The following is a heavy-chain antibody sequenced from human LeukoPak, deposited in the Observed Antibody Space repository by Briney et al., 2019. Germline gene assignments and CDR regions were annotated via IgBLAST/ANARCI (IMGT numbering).Heavy chain of an antibody. CDR2: ISYDGSNK. CDR3: ARDPIPAIYDSSGYLPGY. J-gene: IGHJ4*02. Sequence: GGSLRLSCAASGFTFSSYAMHWVRQAPGKGLEWVAVISYDGSNKYYADSVKGRFTIFRDNSKNTLYLQMNSLRAEDTAVYYCARDPIPAIYDSSGYLPGYWGQGTLVTVSS. CDR1: GFTFSSYA. V-gene: IGHV3-30-3*01. D-gene: IGHD3-22*01.